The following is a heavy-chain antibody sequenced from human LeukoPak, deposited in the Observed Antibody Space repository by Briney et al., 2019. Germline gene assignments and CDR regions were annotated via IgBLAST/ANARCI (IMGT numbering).Heavy chain of an antibody. CDR1: GFTFSSYA. D-gene: IGHD6-19*01. Sequence: PGGSLRLSCAASGFTFSSYAMSWVRQAPGKGLEWVSAISGSGGSTYYADSVKGRFTISRDNSKNTLYLQMNSLRAEDTAVYYCARGIAVAGYFDYWGQGTLVTVSS. J-gene: IGHJ4*02. CDR2: ISGSGGST. V-gene: IGHV3-23*01. CDR3: ARGIAVAGYFDY.